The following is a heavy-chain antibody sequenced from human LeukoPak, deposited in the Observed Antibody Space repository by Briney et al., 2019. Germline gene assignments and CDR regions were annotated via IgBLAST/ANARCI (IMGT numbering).Heavy chain of an antibody. CDR1: GFTFSSYW. CDR2: INHNGNVN. J-gene: IGHJ6*02. D-gene: IGHD3-16*01. Sequence: SGGSLRLSCAASGFTFSSYWMNWAHQAPGKGLEWVASINHNGNVNYYVDSVKGRFTIFRGNAKNSLYLQMSNLRAEDTAVYFCARGGGLDVWGQGATVTVSS. CDR3: ARGGGLDV. V-gene: IGHV3-7*03.